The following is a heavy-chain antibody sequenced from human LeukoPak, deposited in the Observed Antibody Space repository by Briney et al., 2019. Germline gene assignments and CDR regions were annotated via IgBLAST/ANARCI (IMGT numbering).Heavy chain of an antibody. CDR2: IIPIFGTA. CDR3: ARDVVPAAILGGDAFDI. D-gene: IGHD2-2*01. V-gene: IGHV1-69*01. CDR1: GGTFSSYA. J-gene: IGHJ3*02. Sequence: SVKVSCKASGGTFSSYAISWVRQAPGQGLEWMGGIIPIFGTANYAQKFQGRVTITADESTSTAYMELRSLRSDDTAVYYCARDVVPAAILGGDAFDIWGQGTMVTVSS.